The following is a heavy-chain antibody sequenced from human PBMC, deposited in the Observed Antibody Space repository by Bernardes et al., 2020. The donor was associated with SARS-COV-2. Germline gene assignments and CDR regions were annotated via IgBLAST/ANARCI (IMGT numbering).Heavy chain of an antibody. CDR1: GFPFTASA. J-gene: IGHJ4*02. D-gene: IGHD4-17*01. Sequence: SVKVSCKAFGFPFTASAVQWVRQARGQRLEWIGWIVVGIGNTNYAQKFQERVTITRDMSTSTAYMELSSLRSEDTAVYYCATLATTVEKTWSYWGQGTLVTVSS. CDR2: IVVGIGNT. V-gene: IGHV1-58*01. CDR3: ATLATTVEKTWSY.